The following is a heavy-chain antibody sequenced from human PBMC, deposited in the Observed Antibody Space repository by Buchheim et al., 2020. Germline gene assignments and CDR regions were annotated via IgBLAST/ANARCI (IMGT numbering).Heavy chain of an antibody. J-gene: IGHJ4*02. CDR3: ARDGGFLEWLHN. CDR2: IYYNGST. CDR1: GGSISSSSYY. V-gene: IGHV4-39*02. Sequence: QLQLQESGPGLVKPSETLSLTCTVSGGSISSSSYYWGWIRQPPGKGLEWIGSIYYNGSTYYNPSLKSRVTISVDTSKNQFSLKLGSVTAADTAVYYCARDGGFLEWLHNWGQGTL. D-gene: IGHD3-3*01.